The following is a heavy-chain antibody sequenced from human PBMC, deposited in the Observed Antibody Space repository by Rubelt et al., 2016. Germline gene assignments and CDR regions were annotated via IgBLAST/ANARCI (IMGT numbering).Heavy chain of an antibody. CDR3: AKDPIAGAVAGRGGDY. CDR2: ISGSGGNT. J-gene: IGHJ4*02. D-gene: IGHD6-19*01. V-gene: IGHV3-23*01. CDR1: GFTFSSNA. Sequence: EVQLLESGGGLVQPGGSLRLSCTASGFTFSSNAMSWVRQAPGKGLEWVSAISGSGGNTYYADSVKGRFTISRDNSKNTLYPQLNSLRAEDTAVYYCAKDPIAGAVAGRGGDYWGQGTLVTVSS.